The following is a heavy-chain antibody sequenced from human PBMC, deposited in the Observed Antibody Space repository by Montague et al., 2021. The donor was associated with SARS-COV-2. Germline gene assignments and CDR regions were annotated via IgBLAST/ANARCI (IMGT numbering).Heavy chain of an antibody. J-gene: IGHJ2*01. V-gene: IGHV4-59*01. CDR2: IHYSGRT. Sequence: SETLSLTCTVSNASFDNYYWSWVRQSPGKGLEYIGYIHYSGRTNYNPSLRSRVTISIDTSKNKHSLKLMSVTAAETAIYFCARRMVTYYWYFDLWGRGTLVTVSS. CDR3: ARRMVTYYWYFDL. CDR1: NASFDNYY. D-gene: IGHD2-15*01.